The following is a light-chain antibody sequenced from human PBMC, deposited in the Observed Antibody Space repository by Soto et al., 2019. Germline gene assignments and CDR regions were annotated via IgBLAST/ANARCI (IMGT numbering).Light chain of an antibody. CDR3: QQYNNWLRRT. J-gene: IGKJ1*01. CDR2: DAS. Sequence: EIVLTQSPATLSLSPGERATLSCRASQSVSSYLAWYQQKPGQAPRLLIYDASNRATGIPARFSGSGSGTEFTLTISSLQSEDFAVYYCQQYNNWLRRTFGQGTKVDIK. V-gene: IGKV3-15*01. CDR1: QSVSSY.